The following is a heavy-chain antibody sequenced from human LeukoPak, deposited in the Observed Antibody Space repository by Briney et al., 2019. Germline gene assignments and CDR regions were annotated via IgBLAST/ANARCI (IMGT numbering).Heavy chain of an antibody. V-gene: IGHV3-30*03. Sequence: GASLRLSCAASEFSFNNYDMHWVRQAPGKGLKWVARISYDGSKKYYADSVKGRFTISRDNSKNTLYLQMNSLRAEDTAVYYCARGITMVRGGTFYWGQGTLVTVSS. CDR2: ISYDGSKK. D-gene: IGHD3-10*01. CDR1: EFSFNNYD. J-gene: IGHJ4*02. CDR3: ARGITMVRGGTFY.